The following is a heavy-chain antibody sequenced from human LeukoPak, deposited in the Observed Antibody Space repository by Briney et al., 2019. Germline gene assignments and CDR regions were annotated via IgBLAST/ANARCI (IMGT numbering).Heavy chain of an antibody. J-gene: IGHJ2*01. V-gene: IGHV1-18*01. Sequence: ASVKASCKASGYTFTSFVISWVRQAPGQGLEWMGWISAYNGNTNYAQKLQGRVTMTTDTSTSTAYMELRSLRSDDTAVYYCARPHPGDWYFDLWGRGTLVTVSS. CDR3: ARPHPGDWYFDL. CDR2: ISAYNGNT. CDR1: GYTFTSFV.